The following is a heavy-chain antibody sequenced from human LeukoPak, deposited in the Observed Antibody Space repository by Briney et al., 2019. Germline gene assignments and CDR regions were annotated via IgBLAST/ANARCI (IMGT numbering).Heavy chain of an antibody. D-gene: IGHD3-10*01. V-gene: IGHV4-4*07. CDR3: ARDRGLYGEVLFDP. J-gene: IGHJ5*02. Sequence: SECLSLTCSVSGDSISTYYLSWIRQPAGKGLEWIGRIYGGGNTNYNPSLKSRLTLSMDTSKNQFSLKLRSVTAADTAVYYCARDRGLYGEVLFDPWGQGTLVTASS. CDR2: IYGGGNT. CDR1: GDSISTYY.